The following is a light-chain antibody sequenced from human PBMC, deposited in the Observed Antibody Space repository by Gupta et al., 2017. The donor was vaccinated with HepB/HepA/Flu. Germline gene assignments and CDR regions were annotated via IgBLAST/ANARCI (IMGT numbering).Light chain of an antibody. J-gene: IGKJ1*01. CDR1: QSVSTSY. Sequence: EVVLTQSPATLSLSLGERATLSCGASQSVSTSYLAWYQQKPGLAPRLLIYDASNRDTGIPDRFSGSGSGTDFTLTISSLEPEDSALYYCHQFGTSYPTFGQGTKVEIK. CDR3: HQFGTSYPT. V-gene: IGKV3D-20*01. CDR2: DAS.